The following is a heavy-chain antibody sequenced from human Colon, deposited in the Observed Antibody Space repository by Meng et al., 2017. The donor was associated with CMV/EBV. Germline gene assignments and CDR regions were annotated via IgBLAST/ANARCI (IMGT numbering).Heavy chain of an antibody. Sequence: LTELSIHWVRQAPGKGLEWMGGFNPEDGERVYAQKFQGRVTMTDDTSTDTAYMELSSLRFEDTAVYYCASERLGAAAIPLDYWGQGTPVTVSS. V-gene: IGHV1-24*01. CDR1: LTELS. CDR3: ASERLGAAAIPLDY. D-gene: IGHD6-13*01. J-gene: IGHJ4*02. CDR2: FNPEDGER.